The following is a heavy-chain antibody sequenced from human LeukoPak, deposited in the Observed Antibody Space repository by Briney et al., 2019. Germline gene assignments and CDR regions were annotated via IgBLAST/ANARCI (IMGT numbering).Heavy chain of an antibody. Sequence: GGSLRLSSAASGFTFSGYDMHWVRHATGKGLEWVSAIGRAGDTYYSGSVKGRFTISRENGKNSLYLQMNSLRAGETAVYYCVRDTISLGLAGGFELCGRGTLLTVSS. CDR3: VRDTISLGLAGGFEL. V-gene: IGHV3-13*04. J-gene: IGHJ2*01. CDR1: GFTFSGYD. CDR2: IGRAGDT. D-gene: IGHD3-16*01.